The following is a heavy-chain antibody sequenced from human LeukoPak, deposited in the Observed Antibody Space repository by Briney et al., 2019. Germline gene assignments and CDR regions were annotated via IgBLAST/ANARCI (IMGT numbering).Heavy chain of an antibody. V-gene: IGHV3-64D*06. J-gene: IGHJ4*02. CDR1: GFTFSSFV. D-gene: IGHD1-26*01. CDR2: INEDGRDT. CDR3: VKDITGSYSFDS. Sequence: GGSLRLSCLASGFTFSSFVIYWVRQAPGRGLEYVSFINEDGRDTSFADAVKGRFTIFRDNSKSTLYLQMSSLRIEDTAVYYCVKDITGSYSFDSWGQGTLVTVSS.